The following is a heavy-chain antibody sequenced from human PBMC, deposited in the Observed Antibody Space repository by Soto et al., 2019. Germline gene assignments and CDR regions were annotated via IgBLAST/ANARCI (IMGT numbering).Heavy chain of an antibody. D-gene: IGHD5-18*01. CDR1: GFTFSNAW. CDR2: IKSKPDGGTT. J-gene: IGHJ4*02. V-gene: IGHV3-15*07. CDR3: ATGGYIYVPAAGKGLDY. Sequence: GGSLRLSCTASGFTFSNAWMNWVRQAPGKGLEWVGRIKSKPDGGTTDYAAPVKGRFTISRDDSKNTLYVQMNSLKTEDTAVYYCATGGYIYVPAAGKGLDYWGRGTLDTVSS.